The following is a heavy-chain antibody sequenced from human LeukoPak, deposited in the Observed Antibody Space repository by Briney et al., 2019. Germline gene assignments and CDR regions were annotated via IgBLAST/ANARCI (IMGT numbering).Heavy chain of an antibody. J-gene: IGHJ4*02. CDR3: AKLGPDY. CDR2: ISYDGSNK. CDR1: GFTFSSYG. Sequence: GGSLRLSCAASGFTFSSYGMHWVRQAPGEGLEWVAVISYDGSNKYYADSVKGRFTISRDNSKNTLYLQMNSLRAEDTAVYYCAKLGPDYWGQGTLVTVSS. V-gene: IGHV3-30*18. D-gene: IGHD7-27*01.